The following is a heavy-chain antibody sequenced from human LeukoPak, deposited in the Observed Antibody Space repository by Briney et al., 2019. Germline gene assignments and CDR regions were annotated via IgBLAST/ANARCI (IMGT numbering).Heavy chain of an antibody. D-gene: IGHD3-22*01. CDR1: GFTFSSYA. CDR3: AKDGKDYYDSSGYTPGD. V-gene: IGHV3-23*01. CDR2: ISGSGGST. Sequence: GGSLRLSCAASGFTFSSYAMSWVRQAPGKGLEWVSAISGSGGSTYYADSVKGRFTISRDNSKNTLYLQMNSLRAEDTAVYYCAKDGKDYYDSSGYTPGDWGQGTLVTVSS. J-gene: IGHJ4*02.